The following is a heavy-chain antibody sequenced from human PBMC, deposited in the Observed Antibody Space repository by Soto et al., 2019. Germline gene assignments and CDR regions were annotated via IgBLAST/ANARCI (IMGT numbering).Heavy chain of an antibody. V-gene: IGHV1-46*01. CDR3: ARVGVEYYYDS. CDR1: AYTFTCYY. J-gene: IGHJ4*02. CDR2: INPSGGST. D-gene: IGHD3-22*01. Sequence: SVKVSCKASAYTFTCYYMHWVRQAPGQGLEWMGIINPSGGSTSYAQKFQGRVTMTRDTSTSTVYMELSSLRSEDTAVYYCARVGVEYYYDSWGQGTLVTVSS.